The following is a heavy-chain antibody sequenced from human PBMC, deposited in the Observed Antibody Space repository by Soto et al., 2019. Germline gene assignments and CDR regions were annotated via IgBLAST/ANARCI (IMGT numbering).Heavy chain of an antibody. V-gene: IGHV4-59*01. CDR1: GGSISSYY. D-gene: IGHD3-3*01. CDR2: IYYSGST. J-gene: IGHJ6*02. Sequence: KPSETLSLTCTVSGGSISSYYWSWIRQPPGKGLEWIGYIYYSGSTNYNPSLKSRVTISVDTSKNQFSLKLSSVTAADTAVYYCARGMYYDFWSGYYSPGYYYYGMDVWGQGTTVTVSS. CDR3: ARGMYYDFWSGYYSPGYYYYGMDV.